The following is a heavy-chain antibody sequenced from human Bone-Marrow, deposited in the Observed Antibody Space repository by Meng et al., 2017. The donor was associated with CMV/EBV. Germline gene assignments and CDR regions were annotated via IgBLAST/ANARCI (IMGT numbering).Heavy chain of an antibody. Sequence: GESLKISCAASGFTFSTYGMNWVRQAPGKGLEWVSYISSSGSTIYYADSVKGRFTISRDNAKNSLYLQMNSLRAEDTAVYYCAILGGYCTNSLCYFSFDYGMDVWGQGTTVTVSS. J-gene: IGHJ6*02. D-gene: IGHD2-8*01. CDR3: AILGGYCTNSLCYFSFDYGMDV. CDR1: GFTFSTYG. V-gene: IGHV3-48*04. CDR2: ISSSGSTI.